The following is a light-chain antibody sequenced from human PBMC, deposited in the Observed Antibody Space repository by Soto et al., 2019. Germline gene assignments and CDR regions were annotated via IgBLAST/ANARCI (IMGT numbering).Light chain of an antibody. V-gene: IGLV1-40*01. CDR1: SSNIGAGYD. J-gene: IGLJ2*01. CDR3: QSYDSSLSAYVV. Sequence: QSVLTQPPSVSGAPGQRVTISCTGSSSNIGAGYDVHWYQQLPGTAPKLLIYGNSNRPSGVPDRFSGSKSGTSASLSINGLQAEDEADDYCQSYDSSLSAYVVFGGGTKLTVL. CDR2: GNS.